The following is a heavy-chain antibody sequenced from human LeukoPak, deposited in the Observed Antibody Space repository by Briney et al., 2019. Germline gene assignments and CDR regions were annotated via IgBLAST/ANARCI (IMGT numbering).Heavy chain of an antibody. CDR2: IYYSGST. CDR1: GGSVSSGSYY. CDR3: ARDNAGANWFDP. Sequence: SETLSLTCTVSGGSVSSGSYYWSCIRQPRGKGLEWIGYIYYSGSTNYNPSLKSRVTISVDTSKNQFSLKLSSVTAADTAVYYCARDNAGANWFDPWGQGTLVTVSS. V-gene: IGHV4-61*01. J-gene: IGHJ5*02. D-gene: IGHD6-13*01.